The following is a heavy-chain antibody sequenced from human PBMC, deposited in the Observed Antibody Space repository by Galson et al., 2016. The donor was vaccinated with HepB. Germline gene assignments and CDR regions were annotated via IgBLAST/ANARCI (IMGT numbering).Heavy chain of an antibody. V-gene: IGHV3-13*01. CDR1: GFTFRNYD. CDR2: IDPEGDT. Sequence: SLRLSCATSGFTFRNYDMHWVRQATGRGLEWVSGIDPEGDTYYAGSVKGRFTLSRQNARNSLSLQMNGLRAGDTAAYYCARGSSWSTVKYALDVWGKGTTVTVSS. CDR3: ARGSSWSTVKYALDV. J-gene: IGHJ6*04. D-gene: IGHD6-19*01.